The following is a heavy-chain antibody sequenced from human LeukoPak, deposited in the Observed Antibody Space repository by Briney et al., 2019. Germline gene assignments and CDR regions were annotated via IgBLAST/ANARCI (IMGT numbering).Heavy chain of an antibody. V-gene: IGHV4-30-4*08. CDR2: IYYSGST. D-gene: IGHD3-3*01. CDR1: GGSISSGDYY. CDR3: ARDFYTRPDYDFWSGYSGFDP. Sequence: SQTLSLTCIVSGGSISSGDYYWSWIRQPPGKGLEWIGYIYYSGSTYYNPSLKSRVTISVDTSKNQSSLKLSSVTAADTAVYYCARDFYTRPDYDFWSGYSGFDPWGQGTLVTVSS. J-gene: IGHJ5*02.